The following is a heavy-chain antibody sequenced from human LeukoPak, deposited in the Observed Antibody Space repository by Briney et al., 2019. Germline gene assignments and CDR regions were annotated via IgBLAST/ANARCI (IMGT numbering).Heavy chain of an antibody. D-gene: IGHD5-18*01. CDR1: GGSFSGYY. J-gene: IGHJ6*02. CDR2: IDHSGST. CDR3: ARGRGYSYKRGGLYYYYGMDV. Sequence: SQTLSLTCAVYGGSFSGYYWSWIRHPPGKGLEWIGEIDHSGSTNYNPSLKSRVTISVDTSKNQFTLKLSSVTAADTAVYYCARGRGYSYKRGGLYYYYGMDVWGQGTTVTVFS. V-gene: IGHV4-34*01.